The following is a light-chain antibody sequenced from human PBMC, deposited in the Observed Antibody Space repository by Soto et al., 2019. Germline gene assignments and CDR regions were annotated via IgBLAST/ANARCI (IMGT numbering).Light chain of an antibody. V-gene: IGLV2-14*01. CDR1: SSDVGGYKY. CDR2: DVS. J-gene: IGLJ2*01. Sequence: QSVLTQPASVSGSPGQSITISCTGTSSDVGGYKYVSWYQQHPGKAPKLMIYDVSNRPSGVSNRFSGSKSGNTASLTISGLQAEDEADYYCSSYTSSITPVVFGGGTQLTVL. CDR3: SSYTSSITPVV.